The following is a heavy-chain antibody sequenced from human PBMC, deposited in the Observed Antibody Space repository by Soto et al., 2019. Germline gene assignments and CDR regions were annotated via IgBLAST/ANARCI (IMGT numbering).Heavy chain of an antibody. J-gene: IGHJ4*02. Sequence: PGGSLRLSCAASGFSFSGYAMSWVRQAPGKGLEWVSTISGSGATTYYADSVRGRFTISRDNSDNTLYLQMNGLRAEDTAVYYCAKSRSGYTKNYFDFWGQGIPVTVSS. CDR2: ISGSGATT. D-gene: IGHD3-3*01. V-gene: IGHV3-23*01. CDR1: GFSFSGYA. CDR3: AKSRSGYTKNYFDF.